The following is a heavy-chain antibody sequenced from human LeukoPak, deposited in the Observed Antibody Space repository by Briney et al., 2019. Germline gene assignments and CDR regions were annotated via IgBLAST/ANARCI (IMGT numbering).Heavy chain of an antibody. CDR1: GYTFTGYY. Sequence: SVKVSCKASGYTFTGYYMHWVRQAPGQGLEWMGWINPNSGGTNYAQKFQGRVTMTRDTSISTAYMELSRLTSDDTAVYYCARAGSSSRWVNDYWGQGTLVTVSS. J-gene: IGHJ4*02. D-gene: IGHD6-13*01. CDR3: ARAGSSSRWVNDY. V-gene: IGHV1-2*02. CDR2: INPNSGGT.